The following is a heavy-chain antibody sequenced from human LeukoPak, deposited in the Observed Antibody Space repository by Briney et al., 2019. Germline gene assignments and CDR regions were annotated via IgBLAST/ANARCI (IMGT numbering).Heavy chain of an antibody. V-gene: IGHV3-23*01. D-gene: IGHD6-19*01. CDR3: ARSSSGWYYFDY. CDR1: GFTFSSYA. CDR2: ISGSGGST. Sequence: GGSLRLSCAASGFTFSSYAMSWVRQAPGKGLEWVSAISGSGGSTYYADSVKGRFTISRDNAKNTLYLQMNSLRAEDTAVYYCARSSSGWYYFDYWGQGTLVTVSS. J-gene: IGHJ4*02.